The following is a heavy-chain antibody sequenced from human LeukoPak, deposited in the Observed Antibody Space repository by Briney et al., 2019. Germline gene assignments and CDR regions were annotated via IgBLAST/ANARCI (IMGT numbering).Heavy chain of an antibody. CDR2: IYTSGST. Sequence: SETLSLTCTVSGGSISGYYWSWIRQPAGRGLEWIGRIYTSGSTNYNPSLKSRVTMSIDTPRNQFSLKVNSVTAADTAVYYCARGGRTYDPGFDPWGQGSLVTVSS. CDR3: ARGGRTYDPGFDP. CDR1: GGSISGYY. J-gene: IGHJ5*02. D-gene: IGHD3-22*01. V-gene: IGHV4-4*07.